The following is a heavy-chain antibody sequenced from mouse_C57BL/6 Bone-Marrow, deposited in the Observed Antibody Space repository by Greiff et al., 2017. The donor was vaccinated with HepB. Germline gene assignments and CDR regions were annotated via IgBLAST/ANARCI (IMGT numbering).Heavy chain of an antibody. CDR3: TRGRGYYGSSYVDYFDY. V-gene: IGHV5-9-1*02. D-gene: IGHD1-1*01. Sequence: EVKLVESGEGLVKPGGSLKLSCAASGFTFSSYAMSWVRQTPEKRLEWVAYISSGGDYIYYADTVKGRFTISRDNARNTLYLQMSSLKSEDTAMYYCTRGRGYYGSSYVDYFDYWGQGTTLTVSS. J-gene: IGHJ2*01. CDR1: GFTFSSYA. CDR2: ISSGGDYI.